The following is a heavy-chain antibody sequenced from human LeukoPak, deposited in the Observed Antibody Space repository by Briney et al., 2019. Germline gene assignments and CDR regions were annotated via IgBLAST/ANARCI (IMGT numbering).Heavy chain of an antibody. V-gene: IGHV3-53*01. Sequence: GGSLRLSCAVSGFPVSSYYMTWVRQAPGKGLEWVSIIYSGGRAYYADSVQGRFTISTAESRTSVFLHLNSLRPEDTAVYYCARDARKVGSGLDLWGLGTLVTVYS. CDR1: GFPVSSYY. D-gene: IGHD3-3*01. J-gene: IGHJ4*01. CDR3: ARDARKVGSGLDL. CDR2: IYSGGRA.